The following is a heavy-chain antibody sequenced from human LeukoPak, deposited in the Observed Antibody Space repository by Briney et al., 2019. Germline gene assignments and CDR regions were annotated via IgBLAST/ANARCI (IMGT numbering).Heavy chain of an antibody. CDR1: GYTFTSNY. V-gene: IGHV1-46*01. D-gene: IGHD3-3*01. Sequence: ASVKVSCKAFGYTFTSNYMHWVRQAPGQGPEWMGVISPSGGSTTYAQKFQGRVTLTRDMSTSTDYLELSSLRSEDTAVYYCARNDFWSGYGALYYYYMDVWGKGTTVTVSS. J-gene: IGHJ6*03. CDR3: ARNDFWSGYGALYYYYMDV. CDR2: ISPSGGST.